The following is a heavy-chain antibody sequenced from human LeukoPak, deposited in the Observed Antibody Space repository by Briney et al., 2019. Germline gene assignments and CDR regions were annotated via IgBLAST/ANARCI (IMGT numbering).Heavy chain of an antibody. Sequence: SETLSLTCTVSGGSISSGDYYWSWIRQPPGKGLEWIAYMYYSGSTYYNPSLKSRVTLSADTSKNQLSLKLSSVTAADTAVYYCARPYYYDSRIDPWGQGILVTVSS. D-gene: IGHD3-22*01. CDR1: GGSISSGDYY. V-gene: IGHV4-30-4*01. CDR2: MYYSGST. CDR3: ARPYYYDSRIDP. J-gene: IGHJ5*02.